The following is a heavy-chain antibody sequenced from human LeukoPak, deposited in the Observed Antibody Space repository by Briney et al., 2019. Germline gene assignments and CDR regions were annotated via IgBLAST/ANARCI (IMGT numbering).Heavy chain of an antibody. CDR2: IYYSGST. J-gene: IGHJ4*02. CDR1: GGSFSGYY. V-gene: IGHV4-34*01. D-gene: IGHD5-12*01. CDR3: ARAYSAYDSFDY. Sequence: SETLSLTCAVYGGSFSGYYWSWIRQPPGKGLEWIGSIYYSGSTYYNPSLKSRITISVGTSKNQFSLKLSSVTAADTAVYYCARAYSAYDSFDYWGQGTLVTVSS.